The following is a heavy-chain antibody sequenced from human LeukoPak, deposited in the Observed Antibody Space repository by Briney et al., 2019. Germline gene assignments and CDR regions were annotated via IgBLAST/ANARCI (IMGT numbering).Heavy chain of an antibody. J-gene: IGHJ4*02. Sequence: GGSLRLSCAASGFTFSSYAMHWVRQAPGKGLEWVAVISYDGSNKYYADSVKGRFTISRDNSKNTLYLQMNSLRAEDTAVYYCAREPIVVVVAATPFFDYWGQGTWSPSPQ. V-gene: IGHV3-30-3*01. D-gene: IGHD2-15*01. CDR3: AREPIVVVVAATPFFDY. CDR2: ISYDGSNK. CDR1: GFTFSSYA.